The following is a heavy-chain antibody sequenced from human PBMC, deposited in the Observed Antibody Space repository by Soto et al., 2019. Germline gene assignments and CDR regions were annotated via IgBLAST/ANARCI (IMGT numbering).Heavy chain of an antibody. CDR1: GYTFTGYY. CDR2: INPNSGGT. V-gene: IGHV1-2*04. Sequence: QVQLVQSGAEVKKPGASVKVSCKASGYTFTGYYMHWVRQAPGQGLEWMGWINPNSGGTNYAQKLQGWVTMTRDTDIXTXSMELSRLRSDDTAVYYCARDSTGVPAEYYYYGMDVWGQGTTVTVSS. CDR3: ARDSTGVPAEYYYYGMDV. D-gene: IGHD2-2*01. J-gene: IGHJ6*02.